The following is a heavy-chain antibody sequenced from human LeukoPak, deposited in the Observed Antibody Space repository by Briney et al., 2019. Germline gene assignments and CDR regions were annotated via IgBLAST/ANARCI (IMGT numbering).Heavy chain of an antibody. V-gene: IGHV3-11*01. CDR3: ARDRGSVRGVIFDAFDI. Sequence: GGSLRLSCAASGFTFSDYYMSWIRQAPGKGLEWVSYISSSGSIMYYADSVKGRFTISRDNAKKSLYLQMNSLRAEDTAVYYCARDRGSVRGVIFDAFDIWGQGTMVTVSS. D-gene: IGHD3-10*01. CDR2: ISSSGSIM. CDR1: GFTFSDYY. J-gene: IGHJ3*02.